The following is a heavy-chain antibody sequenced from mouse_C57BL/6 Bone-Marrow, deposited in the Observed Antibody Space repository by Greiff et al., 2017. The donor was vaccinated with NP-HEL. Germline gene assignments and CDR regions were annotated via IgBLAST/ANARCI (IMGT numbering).Heavy chain of an antibody. D-gene: IGHD2-4*01. V-gene: IGHV2-2*01. Sequence: QVQLKESGPGLVQPSQSLSITCTVSGFSLTSYGVHWVRQSPGKGLEWLGVIWSGGSTDYNAAFISRLSISKDNSKSQVFFKMNSLQADDTAIYYCARRGVYYDYDGMSYYAMDYWGQGTSVTVSS. J-gene: IGHJ4*01. CDR1: GFSLTSYG. CDR2: IWSGGST. CDR3: ARRGVYYDYDGMSYYAMDY.